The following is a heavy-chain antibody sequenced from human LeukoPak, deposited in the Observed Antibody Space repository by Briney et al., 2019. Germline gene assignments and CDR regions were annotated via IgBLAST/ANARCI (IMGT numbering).Heavy chain of an antibody. CDR2: IYYSGTT. D-gene: IGHD2-15*01. V-gene: IGHV4-59*08. CDR3: ARLTHNAGIWASDY. J-gene: IGHJ4*02. Sequence: PSETLSLTCTVSGGSISSHYWTCMRQRPGRGRERMGYIYYSGTTNYNPSPKSRVTITVDTSKNQFSLKLSYVTAADTVVYYCARLTHNAGIWASDYWGQGTLVTVSS. CDR1: GGSISSHY.